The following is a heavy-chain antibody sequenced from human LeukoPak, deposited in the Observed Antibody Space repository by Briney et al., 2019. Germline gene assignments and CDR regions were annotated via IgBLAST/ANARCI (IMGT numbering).Heavy chain of an antibody. J-gene: IGHJ6*02. D-gene: IGHD6-6*01. CDR1: GGSISSGDYY. CDR3: AGGSSSKYYGLDV. V-gene: IGHV4-61*08. Sequence: PSETLSLTCTVSGGSISSGDYYWSWIRQPPGKGLEWIGYISYSGSTNYNPSLKSRVTMSVDTSMKQFSLRLSSVTAADTAVYYCAGGSSSKYYGLDVWGQGATATVSS. CDR2: ISYSGST.